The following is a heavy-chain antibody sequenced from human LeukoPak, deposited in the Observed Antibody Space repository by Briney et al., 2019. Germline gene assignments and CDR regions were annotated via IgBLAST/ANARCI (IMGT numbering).Heavy chain of an antibody. CDR1: GFTFSSYV. CDR2: ISNSGGST. D-gene: IGHD1-1*01. J-gene: IGHJ4*02. V-gene: IGHV3-23*01. CDR3: VRGHTTATYYFDY. Sequence: GGSLRLSCAASGFTFSSYVMSWVRQAPGKGLEWVSSISNSGGSTYYADSVKGRFTISRDNSKNTVFLQMNSLRAEDTAVYYCVRGHTTATYYFDYWGQGTLVTVSS.